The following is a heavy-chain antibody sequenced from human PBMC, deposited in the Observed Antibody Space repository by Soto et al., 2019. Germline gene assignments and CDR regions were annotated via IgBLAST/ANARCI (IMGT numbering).Heavy chain of an antibody. CDR2: ISDNGGGT. J-gene: IGHJ1*01. CDR1: GFTFSSYA. V-gene: IGHV3-23*01. CDR3: AQEAQPTYFYDSSGYPPGYFQH. D-gene: IGHD3-22*01. Sequence: GGSLRLSCAASGFTFSSYAMSWVRQAPGKGLEWVSTISDNGGGTYYADSVKGRFTISRDNSKNTLYLQMNSLRADDTAVYYCAQEAQPTYFYDSSGYPPGYFQHWGQSTLVTVSS.